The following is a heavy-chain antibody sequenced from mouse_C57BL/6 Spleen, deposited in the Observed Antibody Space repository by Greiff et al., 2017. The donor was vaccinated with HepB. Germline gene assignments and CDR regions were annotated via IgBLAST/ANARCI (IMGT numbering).Heavy chain of an antibody. CDR2: INPNNGGT. Sequence: VQLQQSGPELVKPGASVKISCKASGYTFTDYYMNWVKQSHGKSLEWIGDINPNNGGTSYNQKFKGKATLTVDKSSSTAYMELRSLTSEDSAVYYCARTGGNYAAWFAYWGQGTLVTVSA. V-gene: IGHV1-26*01. D-gene: IGHD2-1*01. CDR3: ARTGGNYAAWFAY. J-gene: IGHJ3*01. CDR1: GYTFTDYY.